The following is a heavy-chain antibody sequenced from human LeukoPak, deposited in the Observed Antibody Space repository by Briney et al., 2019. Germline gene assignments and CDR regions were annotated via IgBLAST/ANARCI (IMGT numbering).Heavy chain of an antibody. CDR3: ARSHCSSGSCYWGDAFDI. CDR2: LYYSGNT. Sequence: SETLSLTCTVSGGSISSSSYYWGWIRQPPGKGLEWIGSLYYSGNTYYNPSLKSRVTISVDTSKNQFSLKLNSVTAADTAVYYCARSHCSSGSCYWGDAFDIWGQGTMVTVSS. D-gene: IGHD2-2*01. CDR1: GGSISSSSYY. J-gene: IGHJ3*02. V-gene: IGHV4-39*01.